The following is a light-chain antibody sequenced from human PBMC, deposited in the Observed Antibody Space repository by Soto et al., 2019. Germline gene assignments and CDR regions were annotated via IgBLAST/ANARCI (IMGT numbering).Light chain of an antibody. J-gene: IGKJ1*01. V-gene: IGKV3-20*01. Sequence: EIVLTQSPGTLSLSPEERATLSCRASQSVSSSYLAWYQQKPGQAPRPLIYGASSRAIGIPDRFSGSGSGTDFTLTISRLEPEDFAVYYCQQYGSSPRTFGQGTKV. CDR3: QQYGSSPRT. CDR1: QSVSSSY. CDR2: GAS.